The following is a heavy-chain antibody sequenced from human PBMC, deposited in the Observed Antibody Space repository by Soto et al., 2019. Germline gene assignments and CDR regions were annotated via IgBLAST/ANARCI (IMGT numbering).Heavy chain of an antibody. CDR3: ARGRGNSAVITTFDY. CDR2: IIPIFGSA. D-gene: IGHD3-16*01. J-gene: IGHJ4*02. CDR1: GGVFSSFG. V-gene: IGHV1-69*13. Sequence: SVKVSCKSSGGVFSSFGLSWVRQAPGQGLEWMGGIIPIFGSANYAQKFQGRVTITADDSTSTVYMELSSLRSEDTALYYCARGRGNSAVITTFDYWGQGTLVTVSS.